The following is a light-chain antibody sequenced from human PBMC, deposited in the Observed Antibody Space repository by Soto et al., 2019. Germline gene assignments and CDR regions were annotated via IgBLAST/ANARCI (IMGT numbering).Light chain of an antibody. CDR1: RSNIGAGYD. V-gene: IGLV1-40*01. CDR3: GTWDSSLSAVV. Sequence: QSVLTQPPSVSGAPGQRVTISCTGSRSNIGAGYDVHWYQQIPGTAPKLLIYRNHDRPSGVPDRFSGSKSGTSASLAITGLQAEDEADYYCGTWDSSLSAVVFGGGTKLTVL. CDR2: RNH. J-gene: IGLJ2*01.